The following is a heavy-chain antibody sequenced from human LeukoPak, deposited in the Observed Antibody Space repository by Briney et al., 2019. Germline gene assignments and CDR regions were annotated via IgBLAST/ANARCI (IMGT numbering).Heavy chain of an antibody. CDR3: ARQPPWGTMIVVHYFDY. Sequence: SETLSLTCTVSGDSTSNSQYYSAWIRQSPGKGLEWIGSVYYTGGTFYNPSLKSRVTVSIDTSRNLFSLKLRSLTAADTAVYYCARQPPWGTMIVVHYFDYWGRGTLVAVSS. D-gene: IGHD3-22*01. J-gene: IGHJ4*02. CDR2: VYYTGGT. CDR1: GDSTSNSQYY. V-gene: IGHV4-39*01.